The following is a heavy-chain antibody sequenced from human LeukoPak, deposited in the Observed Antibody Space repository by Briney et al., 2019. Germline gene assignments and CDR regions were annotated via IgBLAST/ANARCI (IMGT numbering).Heavy chain of an antibody. CDR3: ARGVMTAIFAFDI. J-gene: IGHJ3*02. Sequence: PSETLSLTCTVSGDSISDYYWSWVRQPAGKGLELIGRIYTNGITNYNPSLKSRVTTSVDTSKNQLSLRLGSVTAADTAVYYCARGVMTAIFAFDIWGQGTMVTVSS. CDR2: IYTNGIT. CDR1: GDSISDYY. D-gene: IGHD2-21*02. V-gene: IGHV4-4*07.